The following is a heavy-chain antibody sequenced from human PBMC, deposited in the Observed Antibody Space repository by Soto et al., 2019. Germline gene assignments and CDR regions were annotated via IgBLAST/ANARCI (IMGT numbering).Heavy chain of an antibody. CDR3: ARGILSRYGTMDV. CDR1: GFIFSNYG. CDR2: IWHDGSNE. J-gene: IGHJ6*03. V-gene: IGHV3-33*01. Sequence: GGSLRLSCVASGFIFSNYGMHWVRQAPGKGLEWVTVIWHDGSNENYADSVKGRFTISRDNSKSTVDLQMNILRAEDTAVYYCARGILSRYGTMDVWGKGTTVTVSS. D-gene: IGHD3-3*02.